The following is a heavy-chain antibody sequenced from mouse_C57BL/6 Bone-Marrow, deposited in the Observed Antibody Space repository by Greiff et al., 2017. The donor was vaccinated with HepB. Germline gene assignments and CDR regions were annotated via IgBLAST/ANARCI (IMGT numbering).Heavy chain of an antibody. CDR2: IYPGDGDT. CDR3: ASYGSS. V-gene: IGHV1-82*01. D-gene: IGHD1-1*01. J-gene: IGHJ3*01. Sequence: QVQLQQSGPELVKPGASVKISCKASGYAFSSSWMNWVKQRPGKGLEWIGRIYPGDGDTNYNGKLKGKATLTADKSSSTAYMQLSSLTSEDSAVYFCASYGSSWGQGTLVTVSA. CDR1: GYAFSSSW.